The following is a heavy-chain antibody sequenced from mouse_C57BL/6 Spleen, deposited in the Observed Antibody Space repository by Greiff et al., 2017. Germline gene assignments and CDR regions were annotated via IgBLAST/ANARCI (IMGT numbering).Heavy chain of an antibody. CDR2: IYPRSGNT. CDR3: ARLREGLLVIDY. J-gene: IGHJ2*01. Sequence: VHLVESGAELARPGASVKLSCKASGYTFTSYGISWVKQRTGQGLEWIGEIYPRSGNTYYNEKFKGKATLTADKSSSTAYMELRSLTSEDSAVYFCARLREGLLVIDYWGQGTTLTVSS. V-gene: IGHV1-81*01. D-gene: IGHD2-5*01. CDR1: GYTFTSYG.